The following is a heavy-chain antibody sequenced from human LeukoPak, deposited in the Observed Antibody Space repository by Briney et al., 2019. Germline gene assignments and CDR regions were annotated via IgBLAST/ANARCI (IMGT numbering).Heavy chain of an antibody. D-gene: IGHD3-3*01. CDR2: ISGSGGST. Sequence: GGSLRLSCAPSGFTFSSYAMSWVRQAPGKGLEWVSSISGSGGSTYYADSVKGRFTISRDNSKNTLYLQMNSLRAEDTAVYYCAKRGDFWSGSLWYFDYWGQGTLVTVYS. V-gene: IGHV3-23*01. CDR3: AKRGDFWSGSLWYFDY. J-gene: IGHJ4*02. CDR1: GFTFSSYA.